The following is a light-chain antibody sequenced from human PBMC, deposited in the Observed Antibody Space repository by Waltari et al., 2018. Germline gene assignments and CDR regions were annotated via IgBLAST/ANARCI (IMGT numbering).Light chain of an antibody. V-gene: IGKV1-5*03. CDR1: QRISTW. CDR3: QQYNTYST. CDR2: EAS. Sequence: DIQMTWSPSTLSASVGDRVTMTPRARQRISTWLAWYQQKPGKALNILFYEASSLHSGVPSRFSGSGSGTEFTHSISSLQPDDFATYYWQQYNTYSTFGQGTKVEIK. J-gene: IGKJ1*01.